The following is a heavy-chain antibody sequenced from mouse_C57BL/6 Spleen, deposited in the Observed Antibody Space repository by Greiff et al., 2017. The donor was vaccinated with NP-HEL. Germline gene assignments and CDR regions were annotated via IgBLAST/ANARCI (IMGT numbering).Heavy chain of an antibody. J-gene: IGHJ1*03. D-gene: IGHD1-1*01. CDR1: GYTFTSYG. CDR3: ARRALITTVVAPYWYFDV. Sequence: VQLQESGAELARPGASVKLSCKASGYTFTSYGISWVKQRTGQGLEWIGEIYPRSGNTYYNEKFKGKATLTADKSSSTAYMELRSLTSEDSAVYFCARRALITTVVAPYWYFDVWGTGTTVTVSS. V-gene: IGHV1-81*01. CDR2: IYPRSGNT.